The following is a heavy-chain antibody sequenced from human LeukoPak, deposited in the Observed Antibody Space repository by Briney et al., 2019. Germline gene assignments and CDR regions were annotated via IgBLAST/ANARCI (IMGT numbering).Heavy chain of an antibody. D-gene: IGHD6-19*01. J-gene: IGHJ4*02. Sequence: GGSLRLSCAASGFTFSNAWMSWVRQAPGKGLEWVSGISGSGGSTYYADSVKGRFTISRDNSKNTLYLQMNSLRAEDTAVYYCARESGSGIAVAGTWGQGTLVTVSS. CDR2: ISGSGGST. CDR3: ARESGSGIAVAGT. CDR1: GFTFSNAW. V-gene: IGHV3-23*01.